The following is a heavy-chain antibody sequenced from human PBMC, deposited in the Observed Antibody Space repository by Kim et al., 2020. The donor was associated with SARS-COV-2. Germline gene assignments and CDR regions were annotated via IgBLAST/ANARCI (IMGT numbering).Heavy chain of an antibody. CDR2: ISYDGSNK. D-gene: IGHD3-9*01. Sequence: GGSLRLSCAASGFIFSSYGMHWVRQAPGKGLEWVAVISYDGSNKYYADSVKGRFTISRDNSKKTLYLQMNSLRAEDTAVYYCAKDFDWNHRDDAFDILGQGTMVTVSS. J-gene: IGHJ3*02. CDR1: GFIFSSYG. V-gene: IGHV3-30*18. CDR3: AKDFDWNHRDDAFDI.